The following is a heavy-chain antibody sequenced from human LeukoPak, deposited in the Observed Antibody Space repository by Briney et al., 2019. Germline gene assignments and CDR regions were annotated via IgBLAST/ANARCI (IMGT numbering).Heavy chain of an antibody. CDR1: GGTFSSYA. V-gene: IGHV1-69*13. D-gene: IGHD3-10*01. Sequence: ASVKVSCKASGGTFSSYAISWVRPAPGQGLEWMGGIIPIFGTANYAQKFQGRVTITADESTSTAYMEQSSLRSEDTAVYYCARAFGELLSLYYYYYGMDVWGQGTTVTVSS. J-gene: IGHJ6*02. CDR3: ARAFGELLSLYYYYYGMDV. CDR2: IIPIFGTA.